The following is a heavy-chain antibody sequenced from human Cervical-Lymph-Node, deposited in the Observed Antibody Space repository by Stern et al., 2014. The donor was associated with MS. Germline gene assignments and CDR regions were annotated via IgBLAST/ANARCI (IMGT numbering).Heavy chain of an antibody. CDR3: ARGVLGFGEFPYGMDV. D-gene: IGHD3-10*01. J-gene: IGHJ6*02. CDR1: GGSISSYY. V-gene: IGHV4-4*07. CDR2: INPCGRT. Sequence: QVQLQESGPGKVKPSETLSLTCSVSGGSISSYYCSWVRQPAGKGLEWIGRINPCGRTNYTPSLRSRLTMSGDTSKTQFSLKLKSVTAADTAVYYCARGVLGFGEFPYGMDVWGQGTTVTVSS.